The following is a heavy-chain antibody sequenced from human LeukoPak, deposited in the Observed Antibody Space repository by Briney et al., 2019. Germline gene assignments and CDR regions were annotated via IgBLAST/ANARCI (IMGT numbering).Heavy chain of an antibody. CDR1: GYTLTSYY. CDR2: INPSGGST. J-gene: IGHJ4*02. D-gene: IGHD2-21*01. CDR3: ARAPAYCGGDCYPDY. Sequence: ASVKVSCKASGYTLTSYYMHWVRQAPGQGLEWMGIINPSGGSTSYAQKFQGRVTMTRDTSTSTVYMELSSLRSEDTAVYYCARAPAYCGGDCYPDYWGQGTLVTVSS. V-gene: IGHV1-46*03.